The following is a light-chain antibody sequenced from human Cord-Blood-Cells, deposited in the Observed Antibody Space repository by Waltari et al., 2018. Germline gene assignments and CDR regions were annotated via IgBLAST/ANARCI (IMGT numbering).Light chain of an antibody. J-gene: IGKJ1*01. Sequence: VIWMTQPPSLLSASTGARVTLSCRMSQGIRSYLAWYQQKPGKAPELLIYAASTLQSGVPSRFSGSGSGTDFTLTISCLQSEDFATYYCQQYYSFPWTFGEGTKVEIK. V-gene: IGKV1D-8*03. CDR3: QQYYSFPWT. CDR2: AAS. CDR1: QGIRSY.